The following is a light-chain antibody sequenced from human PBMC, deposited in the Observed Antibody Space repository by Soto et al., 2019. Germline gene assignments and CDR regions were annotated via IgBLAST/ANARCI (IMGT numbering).Light chain of an antibody. V-gene: IGKV3-20*01. CDR1: QSVSSSY. J-gene: IGKJ1*01. CDR2: DAS. Sequence: EIVLTQSPGTLSLSPGERATLSCRSSQSVSSSYLAWYQQKPGQAPRLLIYDASSRATGIPDRFSGSGSGTDFTLTISRLEPEDFAVYYCQAYGSSPTFGQGTKVEIK. CDR3: QAYGSSPT.